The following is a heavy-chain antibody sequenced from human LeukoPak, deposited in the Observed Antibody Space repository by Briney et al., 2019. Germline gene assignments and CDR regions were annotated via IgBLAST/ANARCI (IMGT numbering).Heavy chain of an antibody. Sequence: PSETLSLTCTVSGGSISSSSYYWGWIRQPPGKGLEWIGSIYYSGSTYYNPSLKSRVTISVDTSKNQFSLKLSSVTAADTAVYYCARDVVRGVIAYYFDYWGQGTLVTVSS. D-gene: IGHD3-10*01. J-gene: IGHJ4*02. CDR2: IYYSGST. CDR3: ARDVVRGVIAYYFDY. V-gene: IGHV4-39*02. CDR1: GGSISSSSYY.